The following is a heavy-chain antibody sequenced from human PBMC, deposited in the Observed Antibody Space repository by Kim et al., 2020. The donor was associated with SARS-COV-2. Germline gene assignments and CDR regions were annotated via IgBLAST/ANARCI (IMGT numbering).Heavy chain of an antibody. V-gene: IGHV4-39*01. Sequence: SETLSLTCTVSGGSISSSSYYWGWIRQPPGKGLEWIGSIYYSGSTYYNPSLKSRVTISVDTSKNQFSLKLSSVTAADTAVYYCARELYSSSCPYYYYYGMDVWGQGTTVTVSS. D-gene: IGHD6-13*01. CDR3: ARELYSSSCPYYYYYGMDV. CDR1: GGSISSSSYY. J-gene: IGHJ6*02. CDR2: IYYSGST.